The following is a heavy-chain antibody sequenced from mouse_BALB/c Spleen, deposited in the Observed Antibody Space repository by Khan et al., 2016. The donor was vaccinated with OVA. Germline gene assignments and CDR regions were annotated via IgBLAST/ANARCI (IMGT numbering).Heavy chain of an antibody. V-gene: IGHV2-9*02. D-gene: IGHD2-4*01. CDR1: GFSLNNYG. Sequence: QVQLQQSGPGLVAPSQSLSITCTVSGFSLNNYGVHWVRQPPGKGLEWLGVIWTGGITNYNSTVMSRLNISKDNSKSQVFLKMNRLQTDDTAIYYCARSYDYDVGGFAYWGQGTLVTVSA. CDR3: ARSYDYDVGGFAY. J-gene: IGHJ3*01. CDR2: IWTGGIT.